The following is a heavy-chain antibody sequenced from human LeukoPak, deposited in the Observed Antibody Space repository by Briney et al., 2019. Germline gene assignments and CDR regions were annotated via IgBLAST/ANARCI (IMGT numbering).Heavy chain of an antibody. V-gene: IGHV3-66*01. CDR1: GFTVSSNY. J-gene: IGHJ6*02. CDR2: IYSGGST. D-gene: IGHD4-17*01. Sequence: PGGSLRLSCAASGFTVSSNYMSWVRQAPGKGLGWVSVIYSGGSTYYADSVKGRFTISRDNSKNTLYLQMNSLRAEDTAVYYCARDKVERGYGDLYYYYGMDVWGQGTTVTVSS. CDR3: ARDKVERGYGDLYYYYGMDV.